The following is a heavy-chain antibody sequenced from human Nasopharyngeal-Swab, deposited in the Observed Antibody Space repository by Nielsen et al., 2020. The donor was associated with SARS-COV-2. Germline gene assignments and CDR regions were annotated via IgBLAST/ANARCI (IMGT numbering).Heavy chain of an antibody. J-gene: IGHJ6*02. V-gene: IGHV3-33*01. CDR2: MWYDGSNK. D-gene: IGHD5-18*01. CDR3: ARDLTAMETSGYGMDV. CDR1: GFTFSSYG. Sequence: LKISCAASGFTFSSYGMHWVRQAPGKGLEWVAVMWYDGSNKYYADSVKGRFTISRDNSKNTLYLQMNSLRAEDTAVYYCARDLTAMETSGYGMDVWGQGTTVTVSS.